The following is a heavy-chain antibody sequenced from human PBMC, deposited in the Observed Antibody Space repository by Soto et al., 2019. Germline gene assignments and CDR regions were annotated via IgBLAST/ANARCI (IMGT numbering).Heavy chain of an antibody. Sequence: GGSLRLSCAASGFTFSNARMSWVRQAPGKGLEWVGRIKSKSDGETTDYAAPVKGRFTISRDDSEDTLYLQMNSLKTEDTAVYYCTRGRLEGNTIPGYWGQGTLVPVSS. D-gene: IGHD2-21*01. CDR3: TRGRLEGNTIPGY. J-gene: IGHJ4*02. V-gene: IGHV3-15*01. CDR1: GFTFSNAR. CDR2: IKSKSDGETT.